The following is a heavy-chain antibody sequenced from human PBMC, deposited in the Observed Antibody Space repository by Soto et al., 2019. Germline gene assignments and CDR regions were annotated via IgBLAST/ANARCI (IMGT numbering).Heavy chain of an antibody. CDR2: IYKSATT. CDR1: GDSISTVDYF. Sequence: SETLSLTCSVSGDSISTVDYFWAWIRQPPGQALEYIGYIYKSATTYYNPSFEGRVAISLGTSKSHFSLNVTSVTAADTAVYFCARGRYCLTGRCFPNWFDSWGQGTLVTVSS. CDR3: ARGRYCLTGRCFPNWFDS. V-gene: IGHV4-30-4*01. D-gene: IGHD2-15*01. J-gene: IGHJ5*01.